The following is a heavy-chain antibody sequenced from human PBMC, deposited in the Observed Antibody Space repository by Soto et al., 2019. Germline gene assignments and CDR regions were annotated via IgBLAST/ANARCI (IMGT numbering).Heavy chain of an antibody. J-gene: IGHJ6*02. CDR3: ARSITMIVVVTTYYYGMDV. CDR2: IIPIFGTA. V-gene: IGHV1-69*13. Sequence: SVEVSCRASGGTFSSYAISWVRQAPGQGLEWMGGIIPIFGTANYAQKFQGRVTITADESTSTAYMELSSLRSEDTAVYYCARSITMIVVVTTYYYGMDVWGQGTTVTVSS. D-gene: IGHD3-22*01. CDR1: GGTFSSYA.